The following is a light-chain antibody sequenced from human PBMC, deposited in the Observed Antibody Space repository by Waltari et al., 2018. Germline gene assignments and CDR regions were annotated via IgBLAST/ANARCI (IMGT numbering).Light chain of an antibody. CDR1: QSISNK. V-gene: IGKV3-15*01. CDR3: QQYNSWPDT. Sequence: EIVMTQSPATLSVSPGERAILSCRASQSISNKLAWYQQKPGQAPRLLISDASTRATGIPATFSGSGSGTEFTLTISSLQSEDFVVYYCQQYNSWPDTFGQGTKLEIK. J-gene: IGKJ2*01. CDR2: DAS.